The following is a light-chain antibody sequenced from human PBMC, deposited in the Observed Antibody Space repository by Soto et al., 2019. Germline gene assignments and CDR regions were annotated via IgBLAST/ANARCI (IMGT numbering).Light chain of an antibody. J-gene: IGKJ1*01. CDR1: QGISNE. V-gene: IGKV1-16*02. CDR2: AAS. CDR3: QQYNSWPASWT. Sequence: DIQITPSPSSLSASVGDRVTITCRATQGISNELAGFQQKAGKAPRSLIYAASSLHGGVPSNFSGSGSGTDFTLAISSLQPEDFETYYYQQYNSWPASWTFGQGTKVDIK.